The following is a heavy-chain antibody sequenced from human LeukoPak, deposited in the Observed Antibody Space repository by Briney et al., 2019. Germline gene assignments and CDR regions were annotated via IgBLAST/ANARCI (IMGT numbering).Heavy chain of an antibody. J-gene: IGHJ4*02. V-gene: IGHV3-23*01. CDR2: ISGSGGSS. CDR3: ARASGSRSGPFDY. Sequence: GRSLRLSCAASGFTFSSYAMSWVRQAPGKGLEWVSAISGSGGSSYSADSVKGRFTISRDNSKNTLYLQMNSLRAEDTAVYYCARASGSRSGPFDYWGQGTLVTVSS. D-gene: IGHD1-26*01. CDR1: GFTFSSYA.